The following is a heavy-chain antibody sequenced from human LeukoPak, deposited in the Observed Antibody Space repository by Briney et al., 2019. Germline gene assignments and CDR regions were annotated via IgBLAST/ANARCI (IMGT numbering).Heavy chain of an antibody. CDR3: AKGPKAELRGAFDI. D-gene: IGHD1-26*01. Sequence: XXSCAXXGFTXSXXTLNWXXXAXXXGLXXVSXXSGSGGSTYYADSVKGRFTISRDNSKNTLYLQMNSLRAEDTAVYYCAKGPKAELRGAFDIWGQGTMVTVSS. J-gene: IGHJ3*02. CDR1: GFTXSXXT. V-gene: IGHV3-23*01. CDR2: XSGSGGST.